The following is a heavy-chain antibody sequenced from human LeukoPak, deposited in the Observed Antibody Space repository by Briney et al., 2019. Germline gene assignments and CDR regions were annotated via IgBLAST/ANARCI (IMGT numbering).Heavy chain of an antibody. D-gene: IGHD3-10*01. CDR3: ASGYGSGSWWFDP. J-gene: IGHJ5*02. CDR1: GYTFTGYY. V-gene: IGHV1-46*01. Sequence: ASVKVSCKASGYTFTGYYMHWVRQAPGQGLEWMGIINPSGGSTSYAQKFQGRVTMTRDMSTSTVYMELSSLRSEDTAVYYCASGYGSGSWWFDPWGQGTLVTVSS. CDR2: INPSGGST.